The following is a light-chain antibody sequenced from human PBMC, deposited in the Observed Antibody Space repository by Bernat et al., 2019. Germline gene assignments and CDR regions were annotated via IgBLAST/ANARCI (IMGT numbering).Light chain of an antibody. CDR1: RLAN. CDR3: QAWDSSAGV. CDR2: RDN. V-gene: IGLV3-1*01. Sequence: SYELTQPPSVSVSPGQTASITCSGDRLANTCWYQQKPGQSPVVVIFRDNKRPSGIPERFSGSNAGNTATLTISGTQPMDEADYYCQAWDSSAGVFGGGTKLTVL. J-gene: IGLJ3*02.